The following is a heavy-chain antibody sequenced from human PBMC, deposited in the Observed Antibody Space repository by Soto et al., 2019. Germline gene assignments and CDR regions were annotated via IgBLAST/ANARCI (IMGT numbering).Heavy chain of an antibody. CDR1: GGTFSSYA. J-gene: IGHJ4*02. Sequence: QVQLVQSGAEVKKPGSSVKVSCKASGGTFSSYAISWVRQAPGQGLEWMGGIIPIFGTANYAQKFQGRVTITADESTSTAYMELSSLRSEDTAVYYCARAIGSDTYYYDSSGYSGPYYFDYWGQGTLVTVSS. CDR3: ARAIGSDTYYYDSSGYSGPYYFDY. V-gene: IGHV1-69*01. D-gene: IGHD3-22*01. CDR2: IIPIFGTA.